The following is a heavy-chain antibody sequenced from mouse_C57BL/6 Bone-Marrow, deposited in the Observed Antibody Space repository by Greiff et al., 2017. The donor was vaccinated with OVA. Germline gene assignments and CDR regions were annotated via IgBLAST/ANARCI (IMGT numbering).Heavy chain of an antibody. CDR3: ARSGITTGAY. D-gene: IGHD1-1*01. Sequence: QVQLKESGAELVKPGASVKLSCKASGYTFTSYWMHWVKQRPGQGLEWIGMIHPNSGSTNYNEKFKSKATLTVDKSSSTAYMQLSSLTSEDSAVYYCARSGITTGAYWGQGTLVTVAA. CDR2: IHPNSGST. CDR1: GYTFTSYW. J-gene: IGHJ3*01. V-gene: IGHV1-64*01.